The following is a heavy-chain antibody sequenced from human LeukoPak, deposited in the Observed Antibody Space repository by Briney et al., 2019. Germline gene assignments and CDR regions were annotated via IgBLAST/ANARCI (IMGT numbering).Heavy chain of an antibody. CDR2: IYSGGST. V-gene: IGHV3-66*01. CDR3: ARDSRGYSYGLNYYYGMDV. Sequence: GGSLRLSCAASGLTVSINYMSWVRQAPGKGLEWVSVIYSGGSTYYADSVKGRFTTSRDNSKNTLYLQMNSLRAEDTAVYYCARDSRGYSYGLNYYYGMDVWGQGTTVTVSS. J-gene: IGHJ6*02. D-gene: IGHD5-18*01. CDR1: GLTVSINY.